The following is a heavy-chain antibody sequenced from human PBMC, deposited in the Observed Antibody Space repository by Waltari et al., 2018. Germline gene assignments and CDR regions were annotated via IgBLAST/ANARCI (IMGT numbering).Heavy chain of an antibody. V-gene: IGHV3-30-3*01. Sequence: QVQLVESGGGVVQPGRSLRLSCAASGFTSSRYAMPGVRQAPGKGLEWVEVISYDGSNKYYADSVKGRFTISRDNSKNTLYLQMNSLRAEDTAVYYCARDDYYYMDVWGKGTTVTVSS. CDR1: GFTSSRYA. CDR3: ARDDYYYMDV. CDR2: ISYDGSNK. J-gene: IGHJ6*03.